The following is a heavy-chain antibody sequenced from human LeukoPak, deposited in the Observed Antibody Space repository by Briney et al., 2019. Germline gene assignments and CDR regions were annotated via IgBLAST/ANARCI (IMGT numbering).Heavy chain of an antibody. CDR2: FDPEDGET. CDR3: ARDSCFGGTCQNDAFDI. V-gene: IGHV1-24*01. CDR1: GYTLTELS. J-gene: IGHJ3*02. Sequence: ASVKVSCKVSGYTLTELSMHWVRQAPGKGLEWMGGFDPEDGETIYAQKFQGRVTMTEDTSTDTAYMELSSLRSEDTAVYYCARDSCFGGTCQNDAFDIWGRGTMVTVSS. D-gene: IGHD2-15*01.